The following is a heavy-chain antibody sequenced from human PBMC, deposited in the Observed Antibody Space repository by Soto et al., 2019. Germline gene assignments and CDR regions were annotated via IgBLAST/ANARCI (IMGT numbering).Heavy chain of an antibody. V-gene: IGHV3-48*01. CDR2: ISSSSSTI. J-gene: IGHJ5*02. D-gene: IGHD7-27*01. Sequence: EVQLVESGGGLVQPGGSLRLSCAASGFTFSSYSMNWVRQAPGKGLEWVSYISSSSSTIYYADSVKGRFTISRDNAKNSLYLQMNSLRAEDTAVYYCARLDASPGANWFDPWGQGTLVTVSS. CDR1: GFTFSSYS. CDR3: ARLDASPGANWFDP.